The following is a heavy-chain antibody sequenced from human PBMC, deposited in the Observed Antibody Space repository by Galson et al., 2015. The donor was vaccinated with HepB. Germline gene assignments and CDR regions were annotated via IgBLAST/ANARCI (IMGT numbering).Heavy chain of an antibody. V-gene: IGHV3-53*01. J-gene: IGHJ4*02. CDR1: GFTVSSNY. CDR2: IYSGGST. D-gene: IGHD3-9*01. CDR3: ARGGFYDILTYFDY. Sequence: SLRLSCAASGFTVSSNYMSWVRQAPGKGLEWVSVIYSGGSTYYADSVKGRFTISRDNSKNTLYLQMNSLRAEDTAVYYCARGGFYDILTYFDYWGQGTLVTVSS.